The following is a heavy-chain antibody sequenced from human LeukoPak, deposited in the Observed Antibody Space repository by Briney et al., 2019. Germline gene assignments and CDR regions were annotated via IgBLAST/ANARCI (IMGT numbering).Heavy chain of an antibody. V-gene: IGHV3-48*03. J-gene: IGHJ4*02. CDR3: ARGKLWYYGSGSSIDY. D-gene: IGHD3-10*01. Sequence: PGGSLRLSCAASGFTFSSYEMNWVRQAPGKGLEWVSYISSSGSTIYYADSVKGRFTISRDNAKNSLYLQMNSLRAEDTAVYYCARGKLWYYGSGSSIDYWGQGTLVTVSS. CDR2: ISSSGSTI. CDR1: GFTFSSYE.